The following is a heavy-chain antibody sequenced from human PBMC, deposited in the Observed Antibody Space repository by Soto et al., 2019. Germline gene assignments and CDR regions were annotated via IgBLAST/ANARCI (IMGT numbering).Heavy chain of an antibody. CDR2: IYPGDSDT. V-gene: IGHV5-51*01. CDR1: GYSFTIYW. D-gene: IGHD3-22*01. CDR3: ARLNYYDSSGSYYFDY. J-gene: IGHJ4*02. Sequence: PGESLKISCKGSGYSFTIYWIGWVRQMPGKGLEWMGIIYPGDSDTRYSPSFQGQVTISADKSISTAYLQWSSLKASDTAMYYCARLNYYDSSGSYYFDYWGQGTLVTVSS.